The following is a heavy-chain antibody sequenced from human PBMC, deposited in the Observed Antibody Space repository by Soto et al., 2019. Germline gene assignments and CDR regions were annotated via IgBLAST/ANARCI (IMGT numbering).Heavy chain of an antibody. CDR3: ARDRSGYYRFDY. CDR1: GGSISNQY. CDR2: FYSSRNT. V-gene: IGHV4-4*07. J-gene: IGHJ4*01. D-gene: IGHD3-22*01. Sequence: SETLSLTCTVSGGSISNQYWSWLRQPAGKGLEWIGRFYSSRNTNYNPSLKSRATMSVDTSKNQFSLKLASVTAADTAVYYCARDRSGYYRFDYWGHGTLVTVSS.